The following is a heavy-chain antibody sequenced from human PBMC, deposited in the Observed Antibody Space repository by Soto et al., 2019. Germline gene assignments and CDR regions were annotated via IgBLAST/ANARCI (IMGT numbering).Heavy chain of an antibody. J-gene: IGHJ5*02. Sequence: SVKVSCKASGGTFSSYAISWVRQAPGQGLEWMGGIIPIFGTANYAQKFQGRVTITADESTSTAYMQLSSLRSEDTAVYYCARTYGGNSGWFDTWGQGTLVTVSS. CDR2: IIPIFGTA. V-gene: IGHV1-69*13. CDR1: GGTFSSYA. CDR3: ARTYGGNSGWFDT. D-gene: IGHD4-17*01.